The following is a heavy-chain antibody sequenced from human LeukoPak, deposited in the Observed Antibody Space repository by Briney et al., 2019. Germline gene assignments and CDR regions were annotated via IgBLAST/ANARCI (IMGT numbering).Heavy chain of an antibody. CDR2: INHSGST. CDR3: ARGRGSSSWYYFDY. V-gene: IGHV4-34*01. J-gene: IGHJ4*02. D-gene: IGHD6-13*01. Sequence: SEALSLTCAVYGGSFSGYYWSWIRQPPGKGLEWIGEINHSGSTNYNPSLKSRVTISVDTSKNQFSLKLSSVTAADTAVYYCARGRGSSSWYYFDYWGQGTLVTVSS. CDR1: GGSFSGYY.